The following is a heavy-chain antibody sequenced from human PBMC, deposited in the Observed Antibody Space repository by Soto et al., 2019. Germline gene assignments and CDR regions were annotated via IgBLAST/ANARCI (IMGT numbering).Heavy chain of an antibody. V-gene: IGHV3-53*01. J-gene: IGHJ4*02. CDR1: GFTVSSNY. CDR3: ARSGYSYGPFDY. Sequence: EVQLVESGGGLIQPGGSLRLSCAASGFTVSSNYMSWVRQAPGKGLERVAVIYSGGSTYYADSVKGRFTITRDNSKNTPYLQMNSLRAEDTAVYYCARSGYSYGPFDYWGQGTLVTVSS. CDR2: IYSGGST. D-gene: IGHD5-18*01.